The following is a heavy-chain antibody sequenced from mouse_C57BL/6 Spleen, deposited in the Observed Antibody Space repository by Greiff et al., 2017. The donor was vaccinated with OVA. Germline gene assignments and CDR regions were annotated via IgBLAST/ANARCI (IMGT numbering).Heavy chain of an antibody. Sequence: LKPGAELVKPGASVKLSCKASGYTFTSYWMHWVKQRPGQGLEWIGMIHPNSGSTNYNEKFKSKATLTVDKSSSTAYMQLSSLTSEDSAVYYCARRGNLYAMDYWGQGTSVTVSS. V-gene: IGHV1-64*01. CDR1: GYTFTSYW. D-gene: IGHD2-1*01. CDR3: ARRGNLYAMDY. J-gene: IGHJ4*01. CDR2: IHPNSGST.